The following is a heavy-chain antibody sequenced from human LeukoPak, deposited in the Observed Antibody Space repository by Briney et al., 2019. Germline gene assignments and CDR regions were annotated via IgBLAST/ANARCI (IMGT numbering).Heavy chain of an antibody. V-gene: IGHV1-18*01. J-gene: IGHJ4*02. CDR1: GYNFINYG. Sequence: GASVKVSCKASGYNFINYGISWVRQAPGQGLDWMGWISTYNGNSIYAQKFQGRVTMTTDTSTSTGYMDLRSLTSDDTAVYYCARVARTAVGIRYYFDEWGQGTLASVSS. CDR2: ISTYNGNS. CDR3: ARVARTAVGIRYYFDE. D-gene: IGHD1-14*01.